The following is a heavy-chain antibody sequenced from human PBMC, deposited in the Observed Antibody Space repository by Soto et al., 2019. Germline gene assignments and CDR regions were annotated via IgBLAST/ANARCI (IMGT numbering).Heavy chain of an antibody. J-gene: IGHJ6*01. CDR3: AKETAAGDYFYYGLDV. CDR2: ISASGGSP. Sequence: PGGSLRLSCVASGFTFSSYAMSWVRQAPGKGLEWVSTISASGGSPYYANSVRGRFTISRDNSNNTLYLQINSLRAEDTAVYYCAKETAAGDYFYYGLDVWGQGTTVTVSS. D-gene: IGHD6-13*01. V-gene: IGHV3-23*01. CDR1: GFTFSSYA.